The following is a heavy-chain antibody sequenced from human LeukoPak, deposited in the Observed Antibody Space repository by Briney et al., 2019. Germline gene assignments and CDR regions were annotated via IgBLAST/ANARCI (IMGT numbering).Heavy chain of an antibody. CDR1: GFTVSTTY. D-gene: IGHD4-23*01. Sequence: GGSLRLSCAASGFTVSTTYMSWVRQAPGKGLEWVSLIYVDGRTYYADSVKGRFTISRDNSKNTLYLQVNSLRAEDTAVYYCARRGDGGRSFDYWGQGTLVTVSS. CDR3: ARRGDGGRSFDY. CDR2: IYVDGRT. V-gene: IGHV3-53*01. J-gene: IGHJ4*02.